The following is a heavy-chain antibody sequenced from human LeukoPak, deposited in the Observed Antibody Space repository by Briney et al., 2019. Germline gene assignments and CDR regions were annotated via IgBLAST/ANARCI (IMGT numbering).Heavy chain of an antibody. Sequence: GGSLRLSCAASGFTFSSYAMHWVRQAPGKGLEWVAVISYDGSNKYYADSVKGRFTISRDNSKNTLYLQMNSLRAEDTAVYYCATGPSGYFFNYWGQGTLVTVSS. CDR2: ISYDGSNK. V-gene: IGHV3-30-3*01. CDR1: GFTFSSYA. CDR3: ATGPSGYFFNY. J-gene: IGHJ4*02. D-gene: IGHD2-8*02.